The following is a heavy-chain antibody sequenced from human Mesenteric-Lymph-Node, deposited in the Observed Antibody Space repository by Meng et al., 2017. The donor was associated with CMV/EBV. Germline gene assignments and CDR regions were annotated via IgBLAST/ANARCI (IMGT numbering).Heavy chain of an antibody. CDR1: GDEDN. V-gene: IGHV4-30-4*08. D-gene: IGHD3-16*01. J-gene: IGHJ5*02. CDR2: MCDRESS. CDR3: ARLNPRVIRNQLFLGEFDP. Sequence: GDEDNWSWNRQPTGKGLEWMGCMCDRESSYENPYLENQVTISRETTKDHHTLKLTSVTTANTAVDFCARLNPRVIRNQLFLGEFDPWGQGILVTVSS.